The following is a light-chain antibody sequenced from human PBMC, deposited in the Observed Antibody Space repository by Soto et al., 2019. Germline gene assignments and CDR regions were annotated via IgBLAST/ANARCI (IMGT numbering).Light chain of an antibody. CDR1: NSDVGIYDF. J-gene: IGLJ1*01. CDR3: ISYTSADVSYV. V-gene: IGLV2-14*01. CDR2: EVS. Sequence: LTQPASVSGTPGQSITISCTGSNSDVGIYDFVSWYQHHPGRAPKLIVSEVSHRPSGVSNRFSGSKSGNTASLTISGLQSEDEADYYCISYTSADVSYVFGNGTKGT.